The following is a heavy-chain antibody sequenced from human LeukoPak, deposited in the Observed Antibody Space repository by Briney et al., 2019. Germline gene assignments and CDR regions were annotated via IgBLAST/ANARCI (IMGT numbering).Heavy chain of an antibody. CDR1: GYTFTSYY. CDR3: ARSLQFDSGSLGDI. CDR2: INPNSGGT. V-gene: IGHV1-2*02. J-gene: IGHJ3*02. Sequence: ASVKVSCKASGYTFTSYYMHWVRQAPGQGLEWMGWINPNSGGTNYAQKFQGRVTMTRDTSISTAYMELSRLRSDDTAVYYCARSLQFDSGSLGDIWGQGTMVTVSS. D-gene: IGHD1-26*01.